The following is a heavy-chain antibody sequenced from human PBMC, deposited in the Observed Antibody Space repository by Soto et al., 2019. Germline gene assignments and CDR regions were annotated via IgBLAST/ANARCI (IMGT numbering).Heavy chain of an antibody. V-gene: IGHV4-59*12. CDR3: TRADVKRWFAP. CDR1: GGSISSYY. D-gene: IGHD3-16*01. J-gene: IGHJ5*02. Sequence: SKTLSLTCTVSGGSISSYYWSWIRQPPGKGLEWIGYIYHSGSTYYNPSLKSRVTISVDTSKNQFSLKLSSVTAADTAVYYCTRADVKRWFAPWGRETLVTVSS. CDR2: IYHSGST.